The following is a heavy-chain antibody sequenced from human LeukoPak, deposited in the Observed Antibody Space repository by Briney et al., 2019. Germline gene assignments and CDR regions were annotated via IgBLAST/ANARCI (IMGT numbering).Heavy chain of an antibody. CDR3: AKIGRISSWSKVGWFYP. CDR2: ISGSGGST. D-gene: IGHD6-13*01. J-gene: IGHJ5*02. Sequence: PGGSLRLSCAASGFTFSSYAMSWVRQAPGKGLEWVSAISGSGGSTYYADSVKGRFTISRDNSKNTLYLQMNSLRAEDTAVYYCAKIGRISSWSKVGWFYPWGQGTLVSVSS. V-gene: IGHV3-23*01. CDR1: GFTFSSYA.